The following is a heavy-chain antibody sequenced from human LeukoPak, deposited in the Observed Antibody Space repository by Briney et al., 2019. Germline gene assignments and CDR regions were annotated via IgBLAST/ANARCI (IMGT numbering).Heavy chain of an antibody. J-gene: IGHJ4*02. CDR1: GYSFTNYW. CDR3: ARQRDTGFDFDS. V-gene: IGHV5-51*01. D-gene: IGHD5-12*01. Sequence: GESLKISCMASGYSFTNYWIGWVRQVPGSGLEWMGVIYPSDSDTRYSPSFQGQVTISADKSIDTAYLQWSSLKASDTAMYYCARQRDTGFDFDSWGQGTLVTVPS. CDR2: IYPSDSDT.